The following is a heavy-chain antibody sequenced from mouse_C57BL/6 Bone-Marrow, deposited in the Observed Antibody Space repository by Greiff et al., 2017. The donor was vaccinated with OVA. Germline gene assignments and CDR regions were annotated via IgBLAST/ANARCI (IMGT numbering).Heavy chain of an antibody. J-gene: IGHJ4*01. CDR2: IYPRSGNT. Sequence: LVESGAELARPGASVKLSCKASGYTFTSYGISWVKQRTGQGLEWIGEIYPRSGNTYYNEKFKGKATLTADKSSSTAYMELRSLTSEDSAVYFCARSAYFAMDYWGQGTSVTVSS. CDR3: ARSAYFAMDY. CDR1: GYTFTSYG. V-gene: IGHV1-81*01.